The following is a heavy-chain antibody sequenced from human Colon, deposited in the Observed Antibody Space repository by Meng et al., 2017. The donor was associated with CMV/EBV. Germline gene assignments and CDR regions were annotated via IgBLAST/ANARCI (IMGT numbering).Heavy chain of an antibody. CDR3: AKDVLRFMEWPHAFDN. J-gene: IGHJ3*02. Sequence: GESLKISCAASGFTFSNAWMSWVRQAPGKGMEWVGRIKSKTDGGTTDYAAPVKGRFTISRDDSKNTLYLQMNSLKTEDTAVYYCAKDVLRFMEWPHAFDNWGQGTMVTVSS. V-gene: IGHV3-15*01. CDR2: IKSKTDGGTT. CDR1: GFTFSNAW. D-gene: IGHD3-3*01.